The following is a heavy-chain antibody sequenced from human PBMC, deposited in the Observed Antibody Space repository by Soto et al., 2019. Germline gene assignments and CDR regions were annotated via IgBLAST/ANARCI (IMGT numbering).Heavy chain of an antibody. D-gene: IGHD3-3*01. V-gene: IGHV1-24*01. CDR3: ATVWATIFGVVIHQKWDY. CDR1: GYTLTELS. CDR2: FDPEDGET. Sequence: AASVKFSCKFSGYTLTELSMHWVRQAPGKGLEWMGGFDPEDGETIYAQKFQGRVTMTEDTSTDTAYMGLSSLRSEDTAVYYCATVWATIFGVVIHQKWDYRGQGHVVSGS. J-gene: IGHJ4*02.